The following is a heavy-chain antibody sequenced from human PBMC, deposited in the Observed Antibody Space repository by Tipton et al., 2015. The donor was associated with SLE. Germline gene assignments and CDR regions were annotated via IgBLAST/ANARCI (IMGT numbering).Heavy chain of an antibody. CDR2: INRDGREE. J-gene: IGHJ4*02. Sequence: SLRLSCAASGFIFSNYWMSWVRQAPGKGLEWVANINRDGREEHYVDSVKGRFTISRDNAQNSLYLQMTSLRAEDTAVYYCARSAAFDFWGQGTLVTVSS. CDR1: GFIFSNYW. CDR3: ARSAAFDF. V-gene: IGHV3-7*01. D-gene: IGHD6-25*01.